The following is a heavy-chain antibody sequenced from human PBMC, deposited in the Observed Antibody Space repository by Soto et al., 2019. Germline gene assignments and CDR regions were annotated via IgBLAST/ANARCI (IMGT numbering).Heavy chain of an antibody. CDR1: GFTFSSYW. J-gene: IGHJ4*02. V-gene: IGHV3-7*01. Sequence: GGSLRLSCAASGFTFSSYWMSWVRQAPGKGLEWVANIKQDGSEKYYVDSVKGRFTISRDNAKNSLYLQMNSLRAEDTAVYYCASQLWLNRFDYWGQGTLVTVSS. CDR3: ASQLWLNRFDY. D-gene: IGHD5-18*01. CDR2: IKQDGSEK.